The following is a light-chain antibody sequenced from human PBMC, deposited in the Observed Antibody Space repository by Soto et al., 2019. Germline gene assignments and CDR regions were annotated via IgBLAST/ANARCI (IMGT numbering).Light chain of an antibody. J-gene: IGLJ1*01. Sequence: QSALTQPASVSGSPGQSITISCSGTTSDFGFYNYVSWYQHHPGKAPKLLIYEVTNRHSGVSNRFSGSKSGNTASLPISGLQAEDEADYYCSSYTSSTDYVFGTGTKGTVL. V-gene: IGLV2-14*01. CDR2: EVT. CDR3: SSYTSSTDYV. CDR1: TSDFGFYNY.